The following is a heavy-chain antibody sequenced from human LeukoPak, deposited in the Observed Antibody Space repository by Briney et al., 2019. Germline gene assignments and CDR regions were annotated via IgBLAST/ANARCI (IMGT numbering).Heavy chain of an antibody. CDR3: ARDIESGYFDY. Sequence: GGSLRLSCAASGFTFDDYGMSWVRQAPGKGLEWVSGINWNGGSTGYADSVKGRFTISRDNSKNTLYLQMNSLRVEDTAVYYCARDIESGYFDYWGQGTLVTVSS. CDR1: GFTFDDYG. J-gene: IGHJ4*02. D-gene: IGHD3-16*02. CDR2: INWNGGST. V-gene: IGHV3-20*04.